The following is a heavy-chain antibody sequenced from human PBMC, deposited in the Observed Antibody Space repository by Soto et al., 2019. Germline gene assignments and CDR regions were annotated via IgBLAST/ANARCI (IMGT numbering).Heavy chain of an antibody. D-gene: IGHD4-17*01. CDR3: AKDLLPNTVTTCGS. CDR2: ISSDGNNK. J-gene: IGHJ5*02. V-gene: IGHV3-30*18. CDR1: GFTFDSHG. Sequence: QVQVVESGGGAVQPGRSLRLSCAASGFTFDSHGMHWVRQAPGKGLEWVAVISSDGNNKYYADSVKGRFTISRDNFNNILYLQMSSLRAEDTAVYYCAKDLLPNTVTTCGSCGQGTLVTVSS.